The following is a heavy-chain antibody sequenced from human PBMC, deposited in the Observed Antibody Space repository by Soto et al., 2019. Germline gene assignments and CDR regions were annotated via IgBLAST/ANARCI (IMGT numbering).Heavy chain of an antibody. CDR3: XXXXXSSSGYYYGMDV. D-gene: IGHD6-6*01. J-gene: IGHJ6*01. Sequence: QVQLVQSGAEVKKPGSSVKVSCKASGGTFSSYAISWVRQAPGQGLEWMGGIIPIFGTANYAQKFQGRVXIXADXSTSTAYMELSSLXSXDTXXXXXXXXXXSSSGYYYGMDVW. CDR1: GGTFSSYA. V-gene: IGHV1-69*01. CDR2: IIPIFGTA.